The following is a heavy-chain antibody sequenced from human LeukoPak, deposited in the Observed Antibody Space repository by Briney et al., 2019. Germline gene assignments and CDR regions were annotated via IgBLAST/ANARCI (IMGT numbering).Heavy chain of an antibody. V-gene: IGHV4-39*07. CDR2: IFYSGST. D-gene: IGHD3-10*01. J-gene: IGHJ5*02. CDR1: SGSISTSNYY. Sequence: SETLSLTCTVSSGSISTSNYYWGWVRQPPGKALEWIGNIFYSGSTYYSPSLKSRVTISLDTSRNQFSLKLSSVTAADTAVYYCAREKGGLLWFGELAAWFDPWGQGTLVTVSS. CDR3: AREKGGLLWFGELAAWFDP.